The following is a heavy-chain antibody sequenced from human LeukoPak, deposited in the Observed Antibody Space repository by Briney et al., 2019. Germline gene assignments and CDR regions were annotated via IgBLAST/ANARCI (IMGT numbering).Heavy chain of an antibody. Sequence: GRSLTLSCAPSGFTFRSYAMSWVRPPRGEGLEWVSSISGSGCSTYYADSVKGRFTISRDNSKNKLYLQMNSLRAEDTAVYYCATSTWGYCSGGSCQAEWGQGTLVTVSS. J-gene: IGHJ4*02. CDR3: ATSTWGYCSGGSCQAE. D-gene: IGHD2-15*01. V-gene: IGHV3-23*01. CDR2: ISGSGCST. CDR1: GFTFRSYA.